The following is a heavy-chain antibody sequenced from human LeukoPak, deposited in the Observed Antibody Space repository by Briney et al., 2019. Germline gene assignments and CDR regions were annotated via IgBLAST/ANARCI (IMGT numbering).Heavy chain of an antibody. CDR3: AREAGEPNWFDP. Sequence: KPSETLSLTCTVSGGSISSYYWSWIRQPPGKGLEWIRYIYYSGSTNYNPSLKSRVTISVDTSKNQFSLKLSSVTAADTAVYYCAREAGEPNWFDPWGQGTLVTVSS. D-gene: IGHD4-17*01. CDR1: GGSISSYY. J-gene: IGHJ5*02. V-gene: IGHV4-59*01. CDR2: IYYSGST.